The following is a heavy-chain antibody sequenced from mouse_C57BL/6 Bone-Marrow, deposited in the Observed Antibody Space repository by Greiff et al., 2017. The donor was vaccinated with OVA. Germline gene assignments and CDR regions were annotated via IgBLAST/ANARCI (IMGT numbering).Heavy chain of an antibody. CDR3: TSYGNFDY. D-gene: IGHD2-1*01. CDR1: GFNIKDDY. V-gene: IGHV14-4*01. Sequence: VQLQQSGAELVRPGASVKLSCTASGFNIKDDYMHWVKQRPEQGLEWIGWIDPENGDTEYASKFQGKATITADTSSNTAYLQLSSLTSEDTAVYYCTSYGNFDYWGLGTTLTVSS. J-gene: IGHJ2*01. CDR2: IDPENGDT.